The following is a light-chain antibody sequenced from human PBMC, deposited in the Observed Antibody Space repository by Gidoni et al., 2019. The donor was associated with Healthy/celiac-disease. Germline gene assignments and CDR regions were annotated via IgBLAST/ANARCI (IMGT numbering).Light chain of an antibody. Sequence: DSVMTQSPLSLPVTPGEPASISCRSSQSLLHSNGYTYLDWYLQKPGQSPQLLIYLGSNRASGVPDRFSGSGSGTDFTLKISRVEAEDVGVYYCMQALQTPYTFGQGTKLEIK. J-gene: IGKJ2*01. V-gene: IGKV2-28*01. CDR2: LGS. CDR3: MQALQTPYT. CDR1: QSLLHSNGYTY.